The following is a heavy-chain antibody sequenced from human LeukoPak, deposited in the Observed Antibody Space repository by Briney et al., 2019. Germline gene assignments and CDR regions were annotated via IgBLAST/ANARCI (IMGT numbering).Heavy chain of an antibody. CDR3: ARDIDYNVDY. Sequence: GASVKVSCKASGYTFTGYYMHWVRQAPGQGLEWMGRINPNSGGTNYAQKFQGRVTVTTDTSTSTAYMELRSLRSDDTAMYYCARDIDYNVDYWGQGTLVTVSS. CDR1: GYTFTGYY. V-gene: IGHV1-2*06. J-gene: IGHJ4*02. D-gene: IGHD4/OR15-4a*01. CDR2: INPNSGGT.